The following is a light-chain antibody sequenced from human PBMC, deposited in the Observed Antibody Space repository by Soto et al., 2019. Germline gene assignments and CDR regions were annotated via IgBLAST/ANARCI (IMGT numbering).Light chain of an antibody. CDR3: QQRSNWPPKVT. CDR2: DAS. J-gene: IGKJ4*01. CDR1: QSVGSY. Sequence: EIVLTQSPVTLSLSPGERATVSCRASQSVGSYLAWYQQKPGQAPRLLIYDASNRAAGIPARFSGSGSGTDLTLTISSLEPEDFAVYYCQQRSNWPPKVTFGGGTKVEIK. V-gene: IGKV3-11*01.